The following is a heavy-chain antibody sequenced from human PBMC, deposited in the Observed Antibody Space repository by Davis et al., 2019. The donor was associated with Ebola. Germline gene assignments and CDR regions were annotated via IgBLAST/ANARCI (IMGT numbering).Heavy chain of an antibody. J-gene: IGHJ6*02. CDR1: GYTFTGYN. CDR3: ARGGYCSSTSCYSGYGMDV. Sequence: ASVTVSCQASGYTFTGYNMHWLRQPSGQGLEWMGWNNPNSGGTNDAQTFQGWVTMTRDTSISTAYMELSRLRSDDTAVYYCARGGYCSSTSCYSGYGMDVWGQGTTVTVSS. CDR2: NNPNSGGT. D-gene: IGHD2-2*03. V-gene: IGHV1-2*04.